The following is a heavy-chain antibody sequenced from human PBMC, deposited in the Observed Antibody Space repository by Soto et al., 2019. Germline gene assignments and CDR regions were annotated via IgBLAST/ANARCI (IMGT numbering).Heavy chain of an antibody. CDR2: ISTSGSPI. V-gene: IGHV3-48*03. D-gene: IGHD3-3*01. Sequence: DVELLESGGGLVQPGGSLRLSCAASGFTFSNYEMNWVRQAPGKGLEWLAYISTSGSPIYYADSVKGRFTISRADAKNSLYLQMNNLRAEDTAVYYCARESLRFLEWSFDYWGQGTLVTVSS. J-gene: IGHJ4*02. CDR1: GFTFSNYE. CDR3: ARESLRFLEWSFDY.